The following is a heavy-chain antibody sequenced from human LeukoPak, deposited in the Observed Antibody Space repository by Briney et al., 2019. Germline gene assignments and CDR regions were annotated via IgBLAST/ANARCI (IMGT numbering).Heavy chain of an antibody. Sequence: SETLSLTCTVSGGSISSYYWSWIRQPPGKGLEWIGYIYYSGSTNYNPSLKSRVTISVDTSKNQFSLKLSSVTAADTAVYYCARETDSYGIDYWGQGTLVTVSS. D-gene: IGHD5-18*01. CDR3: ARETDSYGIDY. V-gene: IGHV4-59*01. J-gene: IGHJ4*02. CDR2: IYYSGST. CDR1: GGSISSYY.